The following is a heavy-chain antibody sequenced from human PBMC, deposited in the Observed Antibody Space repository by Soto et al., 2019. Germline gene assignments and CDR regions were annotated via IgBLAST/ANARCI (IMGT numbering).Heavy chain of an antibody. V-gene: IGHV4-59*08. Sequence: SETLSLTCTVSGGSISSYYWSWIRQPPGKGLEWIGSIYYSGSTNYNPSLKSRVTISVDTSENQFSLLLRSVTAADTAVYYCARPYRSGWLGAMDVWGKGTTVTVSS. D-gene: IGHD6-19*01. CDR3: ARPYRSGWLGAMDV. J-gene: IGHJ6*04. CDR2: IYYSGST. CDR1: GGSISSYY.